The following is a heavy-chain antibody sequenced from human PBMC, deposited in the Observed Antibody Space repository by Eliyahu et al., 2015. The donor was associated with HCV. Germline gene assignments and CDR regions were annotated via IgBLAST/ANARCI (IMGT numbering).Heavy chain of an antibody. CDR1: GGSISSSSYY. Sequence: QLQLQESGPGLVKPSETLSLTCTVSGGSISSSSYYWGWIRQPPGKGLGWIGGIYYSGSTYYNPSLKSRVTISVDTSKNQFSLKLSSVTAADTAVYYCARPRGQTINTIDYWGQGTLVTVSS. D-gene: IGHD1-1*01. V-gene: IGHV4-39*01. CDR2: IYYSGST. CDR3: ARPRGQTINTIDY. J-gene: IGHJ4*02.